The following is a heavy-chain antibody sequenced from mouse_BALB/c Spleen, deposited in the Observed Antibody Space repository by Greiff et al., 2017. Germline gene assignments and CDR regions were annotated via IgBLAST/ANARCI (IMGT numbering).Heavy chain of an antibody. CDR1: GFSLTGYG. J-gene: IGHJ2*01. D-gene: IGHD1-2*01. CDR2: IWGDGST. V-gene: IGHV2-6-7*01. CDR3: ARAYYYGSYYFDD. Sequence: VKLVESGPGLVAPSQSLSITCTVSGFSLTGYGVNWVRQPPGKGLEWLGMIWGDGSTDYNSALKSRLSISKDNTKSQVFLKMNSLQTDDTARYYCARAYYYGSYYFDDWGQGTTLTVSS.